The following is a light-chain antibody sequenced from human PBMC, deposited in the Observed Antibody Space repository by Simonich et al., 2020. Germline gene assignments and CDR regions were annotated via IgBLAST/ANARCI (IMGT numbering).Light chain of an antibody. CDR1: SSDVGGYNY. Sequence: QSALTQPASVSGSPGQSITISCTGTSSDVGGYNYVSWYQQHPGKDPKLMIYDVSKRPSGVSNRFSGSKSGNPASLTISGLQAEDEADYYCSSYTSSSTLVFGGGTKLTVL. J-gene: IGLJ2*01. V-gene: IGLV2-14*01. CDR3: SSYTSSSTLV. CDR2: DVS.